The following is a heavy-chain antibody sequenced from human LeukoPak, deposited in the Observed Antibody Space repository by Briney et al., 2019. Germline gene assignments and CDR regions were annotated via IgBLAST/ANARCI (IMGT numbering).Heavy chain of an antibody. CDR2: TYYRSKWYN. D-gene: IGHD6-19*01. V-gene: IGHV6-1*01. CDR3: ARGGYSSGWAVWFDY. J-gene: IGHJ4*02. CDR1: GDSVSSNSAA. Sequence: SQTLSLTCATSGDSVSSNSAAWNWIRQSPSRGLERLGRTYYRSKWYNDYAVSVKSRITINPDTSKNQFSLQLNSVTPEDTAVYYCARGGYSSGWAVWFDYWGQGTLVTVSS.